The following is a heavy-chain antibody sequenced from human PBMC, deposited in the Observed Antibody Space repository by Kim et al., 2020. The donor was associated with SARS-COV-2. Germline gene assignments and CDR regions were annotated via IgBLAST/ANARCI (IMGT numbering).Heavy chain of an antibody. J-gene: IGHJ3*02. D-gene: IGHD3-3*01. CDR3: ARVYDFWSGTDAFDI. CDR2: IKQDGSEK. Sequence: GGSLRLSCAASGFTFSSYWMSWVRQAPGKGLEWVANIKQDGSEKYYVDSVKGRFTISRDNAKNSLYLQMNSLRAEDTAVYYCARVYDFWSGTDAFDIWGQGTMVTVSS. V-gene: IGHV3-7*03. CDR1: GFTFSSYW.